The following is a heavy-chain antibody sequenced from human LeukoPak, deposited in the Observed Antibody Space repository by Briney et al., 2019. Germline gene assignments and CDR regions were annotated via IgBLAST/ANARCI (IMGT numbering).Heavy chain of an antibody. Sequence: GGSLRLSCAASGFNIGPYAMYWVREGPGRGLEWVSVIKADGSGTFYSDSVRGRFTTSRDNSKNSLYLQMSSLTSDDTALYYCATWAFYHNLDVWGQGTTVAVSS. V-gene: IGHV3-43*02. J-gene: IGHJ6*02. CDR3: ATWAFYHNLDV. CDR1: GFNIGPYA. D-gene: IGHD2/OR15-2a*01. CDR2: IKADGSGT.